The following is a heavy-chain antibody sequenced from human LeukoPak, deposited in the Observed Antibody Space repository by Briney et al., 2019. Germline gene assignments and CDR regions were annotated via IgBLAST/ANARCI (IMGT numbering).Heavy chain of an antibody. CDR1: GGSFSGYY. CDR2: INHSGST. D-gene: IGHD3-22*01. V-gene: IGHV4-34*01. J-gene: IGHJ3*02. Sequence: SETLSLTCAVYGGSFSGYYWSWIRQPPGKGLEWIGEINHSGSTNYNPSLKSRVTISVDTSKNQFSLKLSSVTAADTAVYYCASLSDYDSGGWGAFDIWGQGTMVTVSS. CDR3: ASLSDYDSGGWGAFDI.